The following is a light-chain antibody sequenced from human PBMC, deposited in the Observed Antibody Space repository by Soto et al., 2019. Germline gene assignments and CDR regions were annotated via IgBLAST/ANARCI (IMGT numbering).Light chain of an antibody. CDR3: SSYTSSSTLV. CDR2: DDS. V-gene: IGLV3-21*02. J-gene: IGLJ1*01. CDR1: NIGSKS. Sequence: SYELTQPPSVSVAPGQTARITCGGNNIGSKSVHWYQQKPGQAPVLVVYDDSDRPSGIPERFSGSKSGNTASLTISGLQAEDEADYYCSSYTSSSTLVFGTGTKLTVL.